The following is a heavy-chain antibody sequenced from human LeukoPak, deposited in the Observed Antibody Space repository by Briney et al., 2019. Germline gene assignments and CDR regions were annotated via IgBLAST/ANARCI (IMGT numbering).Heavy chain of an antibody. V-gene: IGHV3-21*01. J-gene: IGHJ3*02. CDR1: GFTFSSYS. Sequence: GGSLRLSCAASGFTFSSYSMNWVRQAPGKGLEWVSSISSSSSYIYYADSVKGRFTISRDNAKNSLYLQMNSLRAEDTAVYYCAREVKYDFWSGYYEDDAFDIWGQGTMVTVSS. D-gene: IGHD3-3*01. CDR2: ISSSSSYI. CDR3: AREVKYDFWSGYYEDDAFDI.